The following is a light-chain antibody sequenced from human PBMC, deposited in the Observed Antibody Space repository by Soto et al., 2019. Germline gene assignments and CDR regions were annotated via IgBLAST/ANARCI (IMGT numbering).Light chain of an antibody. CDR1: QDIANY. CDR3: QQYSSRST. V-gene: IGKV1-16*01. J-gene: IGKJ1*01. CDR2: DAS. Sequence: DIQITQSPSSLSPSVGDRVTITCRASQDIANYLAWYQQKPGKAPNLLIYDASSLQSGVPSRFSGSGFGTEFTLTISSLQPGDFATYYCQQYSSRSTFGQGTKVDIK.